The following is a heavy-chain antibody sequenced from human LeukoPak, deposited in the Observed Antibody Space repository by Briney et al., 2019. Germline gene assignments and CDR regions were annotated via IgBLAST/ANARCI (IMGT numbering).Heavy chain of an antibody. CDR2: INAGNGNT. V-gene: IGHV1-3*01. CDR3: ARVQYGNWFDP. CDR1: GYTFTSYA. J-gene: IGHJ5*02. D-gene: IGHD4-11*01. Sequence: GASVKVSCKASGYTFTSYAMHWVRQAPGQRLEWMGWINAGNGNTRCSQKFQGRVTITRDTSASTAYMELSSLRSEDTAVYYCARVQYGNWFDPWGQGTLVTVSS.